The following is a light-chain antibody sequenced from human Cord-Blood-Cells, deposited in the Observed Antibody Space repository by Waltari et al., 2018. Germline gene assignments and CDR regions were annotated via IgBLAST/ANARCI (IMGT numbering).Light chain of an antibody. V-gene: IGKV1-39*01. CDR3: QQSYSTPRVT. J-gene: IGKJ3*01. CDR2: AAS. CDR1: QSISSY. Sequence: DIQMTHRPFSRSSSVGNRGTITCRAIQSISSYLNWYQQKPGKAPKLLIYAASSLQSGVPSRFSGSGSGTDFTLTISSLQPEDFATYYCQQSYSTPRVTFGPGTKVDIK.